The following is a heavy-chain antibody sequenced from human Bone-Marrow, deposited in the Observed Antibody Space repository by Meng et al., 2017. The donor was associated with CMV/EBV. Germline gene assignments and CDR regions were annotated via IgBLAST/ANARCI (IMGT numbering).Heavy chain of an antibody. CDR3: AREGAARLFWFPNWFYP. CDR1: GFTFSSYG. J-gene: IGHJ5*02. D-gene: IGHD6-6*01. CDR2: LRYEGSNK. V-gene: IGHV3-30*02. Sequence: GESLKISCAASGFTFSSYGMHWVRQAPGKGLEWVAFLRYEGSNKYYADSVKGRFTISRDNSKNTLYLQMNSLRAEYTAGYYCAREGAARLFWFPNWFYPCGQGILVIVAS.